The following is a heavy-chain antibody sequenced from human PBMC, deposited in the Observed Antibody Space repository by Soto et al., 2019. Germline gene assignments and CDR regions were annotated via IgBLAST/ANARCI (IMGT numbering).Heavy chain of an antibody. V-gene: IGHV1-3*01. CDR2: INAGNGNT. CDR1: GYTFTSYP. J-gene: IGHJ3*02. D-gene: IGHD3-22*01. CDR3: ARWDRSGYYYAFDI. Sequence: ASVKVACKASGYTFTSYPMHCVRQAPGQRLEWMGWINAGNGNTKYSQKFQGRVTITRDTSASTAYMELSSLRSEDTAVYYCARWDRSGYYYAFDIWGQGTMVTVSS.